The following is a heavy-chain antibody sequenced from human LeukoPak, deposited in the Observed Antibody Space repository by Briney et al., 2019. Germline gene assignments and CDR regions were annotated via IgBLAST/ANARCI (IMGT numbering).Heavy chain of an antibody. CDR2: ISNSGGST. CDR1: GFTFSNYA. J-gene: IGHJ4*02. CDR3: AKLLSRHDYGDY. V-gene: IGHV3-23*01. Sequence: RAGGSLRLSCAVSGFTFSNYAINWVRQAPGKGLEWVSAISNSGGSTYYADSVKGRFTISRDNSKNTLYLQMNSLRAEDTAVYYCAKLLSRHDYGDYWGQGTLVTVSS.